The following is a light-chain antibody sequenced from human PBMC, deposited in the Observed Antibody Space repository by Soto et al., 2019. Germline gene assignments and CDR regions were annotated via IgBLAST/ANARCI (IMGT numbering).Light chain of an antibody. CDR3: QLYGISPH. CDR1: QSLLDSRDGYTY. Sequence: EIVVTQTPLSLPVIPGEPASISCRSSQSLLDSRDGYTYLDWYQHKPGQAPRLLIYASSNRATGIPDRFSGSASGTDFTLTINRLEPEDFAVYYCQLYGISPHFGQGTRLEIK. V-gene: IGKV2-40*01. J-gene: IGKJ5*01. CDR2: ASS.